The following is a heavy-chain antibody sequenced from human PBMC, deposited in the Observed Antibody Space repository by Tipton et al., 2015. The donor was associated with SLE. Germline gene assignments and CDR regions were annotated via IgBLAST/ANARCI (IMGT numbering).Heavy chain of an antibody. CDR3: VSSALHSGWSY. Sequence: TCTVSGVSISSHYWSWIRQPPGKGLEWMGRIDPDNGGTSYAQKFLGRVTMTRDTTNTAAYMELSGLQSDDTAVYFCVSSALHSGWSYWGHGTLVTVSS. D-gene: IGHD6-19*01. J-gene: IGHJ4*01. CDR2: IDPDNGGT. CDR1: GVSISSHY. V-gene: IGHV1-2*06.